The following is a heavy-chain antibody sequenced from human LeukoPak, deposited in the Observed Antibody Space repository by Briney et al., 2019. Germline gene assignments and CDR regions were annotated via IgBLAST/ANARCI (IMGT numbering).Heavy chain of an antibody. CDR3: ARDRGVRSTSCYADY. CDR2: IIPILGIA. J-gene: IGHJ4*02. V-gene: IGHV1-69*04. CDR1: GGTFSSYA. Sequence: GASVKVSCKASGGTFSSYAISWVRQAPGQGLEWMGRIIPILGIANYAQKFQGRVTITADKSTSTAYMGLSSLRSEDTAVYYCARDRGVRSTSCYADYWGQGTLVTVSS. D-gene: IGHD2-2*01.